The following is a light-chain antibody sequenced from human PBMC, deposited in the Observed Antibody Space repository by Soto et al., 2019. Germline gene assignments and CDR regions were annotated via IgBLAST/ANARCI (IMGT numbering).Light chain of an antibody. J-gene: IGKJ1*01. CDR2: KAS. V-gene: IGKV1-5*03. CDR3: QQYNIYPWT. Sequence: DIQMTQSPSTLSASVGDRVTITCRASQSISDWLAWYQQKPGKAPNLLIFKASTLESGVPSRFSGSGSGTEFTLTISSLQPDDFATYYCQQYNIYPWTFGQGTKVEIK. CDR1: QSISDW.